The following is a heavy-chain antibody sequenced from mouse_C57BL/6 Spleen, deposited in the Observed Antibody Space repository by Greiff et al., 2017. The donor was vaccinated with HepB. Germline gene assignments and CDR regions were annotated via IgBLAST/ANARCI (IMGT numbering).Heavy chain of an antibody. J-gene: IGHJ4*01. CDR3: ARPYYYAMDY. CDR2: IDPSDSYT. V-gene: IGHV1-50*01. Sequence: QVQLQPGAELVKPGASVKLSCKASGYTFTSYWMQWVKQRPGQGLEWIGEIDPSDSYTNYNQKFKGKATLTVDTSSSTAYMQLSSLTSEDSAVYYCARPYYYAMDYWGQGTSVTVSS. CDR1: GYTFTSYW.